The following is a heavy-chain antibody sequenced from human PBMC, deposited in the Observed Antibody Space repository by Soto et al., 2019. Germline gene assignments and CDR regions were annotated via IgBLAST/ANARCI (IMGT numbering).Heavy chain of an antibody. CDR3: ASHNCGSASCYDDGMDD. D-gene: IGHD2-2*01. CDR2: IIPIFGTA. CDR1: GGTFSSYA. J-gene: IGHJ6*02. Sequence: QVQLVQSGAEVKKPGASVKVSCKASGGTFSSYAISWVRQAPGQGLEWMGGIIPIFGTANYAQKFQGRVTITGDKSTSTAYMELSSLRSEDTAVYYCASHNCGSASCYDDGMDDWGQGTLVTVSS. V-gene: IGHV1-69*06.